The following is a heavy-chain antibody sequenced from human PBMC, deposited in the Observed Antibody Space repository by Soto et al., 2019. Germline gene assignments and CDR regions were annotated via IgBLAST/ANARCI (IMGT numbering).Heavy chain of an antibody. V-gene: IGHV3-23*01. Sequence: EAQLLESGGELIQPGGSLRLSCAASGFTYSSHGMSWVRQAPGKGLEWIAGLSRGGGSTYYADSVKGRFTSSRDNSKNTLDLIMNSLRVEDTALYYCARDGQYRTDGFDIWGQGTMVTVSS. D-gene: IGHD5-12*01. J-gene: IGHJ3*02. CDR3: ARDGQYRTDGFDI. CDR1: GFTYSSHG. CDR2: LSRGGGST.